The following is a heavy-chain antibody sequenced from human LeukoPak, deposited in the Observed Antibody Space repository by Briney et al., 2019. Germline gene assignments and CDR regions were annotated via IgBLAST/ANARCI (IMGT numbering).Heavy chain of an antibody. Sequence: PGGSLRLSCAASGFTFSSYAMHWVRQAPGKGLEWVAVISYDGSNKYYADSVKGRFTISRDNSKNTLYLQMNSLRAEDTAVYYCARAGGLGIDYYFDYWGQGTLVTVSS. V-gene: IGHV3-30-3*01. CDR3: ARAGGLGIDYYFDY. CDR2: ISYDGSNK. CDR1: GFTFSSYA. J-gene: IGHJ4*02. D-gene: IGHD7-27*01.